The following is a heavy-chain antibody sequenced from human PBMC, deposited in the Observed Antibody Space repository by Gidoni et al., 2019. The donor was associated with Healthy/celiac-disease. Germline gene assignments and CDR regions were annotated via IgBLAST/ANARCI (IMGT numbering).Heavy chain of an antibody. CDR2: ISSSSSYI. V-gene: IGHV3-21*01. CDR1: GFTFSSYS. J-gene: IGHJ4*02. D-gene: IGHD1-1*01. Sequence: EVQLVESGGGLVKPGGSVRLSCADYGFTFSSYSMNWVRQAPGKGLEWVSSISSSSSYIYYADSVKGRFTISRDNAKNSLYLQMNSLRAEDTAVYYCARAPPGTLGDYWGQGTLVTVSS. CDR3: ARAPPGTLGDY.